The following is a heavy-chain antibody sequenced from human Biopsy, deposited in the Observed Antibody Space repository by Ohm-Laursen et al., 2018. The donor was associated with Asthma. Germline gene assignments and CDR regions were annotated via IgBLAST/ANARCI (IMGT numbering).Heavy chain of an antibody. J-gene: IGHJ6*02. CDR1: GGYTGSSDHH. Sequence: SQTLSLTCRVSGGYTGSSDHHWAWIRQAPGKGLEWIGFVFWSGSTHYSRSLERRVSISIDTATNEFSMKLWSVTPADTAVYFCARVVSYGDIYFGIDVWGPGTTVSAS. CDR3: ARVVSYGDIYFGIDV. V-gene: IGHV4-30-4*01. CDR2: VFWSGST. D-gene: IGHD4-17*01.